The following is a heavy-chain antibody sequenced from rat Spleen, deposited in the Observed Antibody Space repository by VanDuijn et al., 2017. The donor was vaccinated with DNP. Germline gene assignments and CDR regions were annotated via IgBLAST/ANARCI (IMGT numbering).Heavy chain of an antibody. V-gene: IGHV2-32*01. D-gene: IGHD5-1*01. CDR3: TRDLNWGGFFDY. CDR2: MLSDGDT. Sequence: QGQLKESGPGLVQPSQTLSLTCTVSGFPLTSFHVHWVRQPPGKGLEWMGVMLSDGDTSYNSTLKSRLSISRDTSKSQVFLKMNSLQTEDTAIYYCTRDLNWGGFFDYWGQGVMVTVSS. CDR1: GFPLTSFH. J-gene: IGHJ2*01.